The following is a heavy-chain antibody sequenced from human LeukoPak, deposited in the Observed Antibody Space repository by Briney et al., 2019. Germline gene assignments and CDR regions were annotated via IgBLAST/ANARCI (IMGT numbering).Heavy chain of an antibody. J-gene: IGHJ6*03. D-gene: IGHD3-22*01. Sequence: ASVKVSCKASGYTFTSYYMLWVRQAPGQGLEWMGIINPSGSSTSYAQKFQGRVTMTRDTSTSTVYMELSSLRSEDTAVYYWARDVGYYDISGYYIPYYYYYFMAVWGKGPTVTVPS. CDR2: INPSGSST. V-gene: IGHV1-46*03. CDR1: GYTFTSYY. CDR3: ARDVGYYDISGYYIPYYYYYFMAV.